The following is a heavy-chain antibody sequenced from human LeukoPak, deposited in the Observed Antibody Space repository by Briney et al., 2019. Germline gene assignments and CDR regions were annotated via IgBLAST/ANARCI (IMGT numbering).Heavy chain of an antibody. V-gene: IGHV4-39*07. D-gene: IGHD5-18*01. J-gene: IGHJ4*02. CDR2: MYYSGST. Sequence: SETLSLTCTVSGGSMSSSTYYWGWIRQPPGKGLEWIGSMYYSGSTNYNPSLRSRVTISEDKSKNQFSLKLTSVTAADTAVYYCRIRGYSYVLDYWGQGTLVTVSS. CDR1: GGSMSSSTYY. CDR3: RIRGYSYVLDY.